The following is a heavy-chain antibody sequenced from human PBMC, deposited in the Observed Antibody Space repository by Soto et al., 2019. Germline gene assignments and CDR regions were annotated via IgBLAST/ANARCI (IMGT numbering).Heavy chain of an antibody. CDR3: ATGDDSSGYYLIGAFDI. D-gene: IGHD3-22*01. J-gene: IGHJ3*02. Sequence: ETLSLTCTVSGGSISSSSYYWGWIRQPPGKGLEWIGSIYYSGSTYYNPSLKSRVTISVDTSKNQFSLKLSSVTAADTAVYYCATGDDSSGYYLIGAFDIWGQGTMVTVSS. CDR2: IYYSGST. CDR1: GGSISSSSYY. V-gene: IGHV4-39*01.